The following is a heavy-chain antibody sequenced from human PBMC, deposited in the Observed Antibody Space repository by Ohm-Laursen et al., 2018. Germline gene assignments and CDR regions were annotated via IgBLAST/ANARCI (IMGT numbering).Heavy chain of an antibody. D-gene: IGHD1-7*01. V-gene: IGHV3-74*03. CDR3: VRVGNYRLDQ. CDR2: IKSDGTT. Sequence: GSLRLSCSASGFTFSHYWMHWVRQPPGEGLVWVSRIKSDGTTMYADFVRGRFTLSRDNERNTLDLQMNGLTVEDTAVYYCVRVGNYRLDQWGQGTLVTVSS. J-gene: IGHJ4*02. CDR1: GFTFSHYW.